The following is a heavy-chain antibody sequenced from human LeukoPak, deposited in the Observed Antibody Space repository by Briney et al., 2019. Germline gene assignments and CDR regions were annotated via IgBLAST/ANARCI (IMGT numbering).Heavy chain of an antibody. Sequence: PGGSLRLSCAASDFTFSTYNMNWVRQAPGKGLEWVSYISSSSTTKYYADSVKGRFTISRDNAENSVFLQMNSLSDEDTAVYYCARGDYSYYKRLDYWGQGTLVTVSS. V-gene: IGHV3-48*02. CDR3: ARGDYSYYKRLDY. J-gene: IGHJ4*02. D-gene: IGHD4-11*01. CDR2: ISSSSTTK. CDR1: DFTFSTYN.